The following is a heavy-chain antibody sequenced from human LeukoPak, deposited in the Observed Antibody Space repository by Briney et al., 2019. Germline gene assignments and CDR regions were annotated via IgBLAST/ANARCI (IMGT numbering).Heavy chain of an antibody. CDR3: ARDLELERNRWNYFES. Sequence: ASETLSLTCTVSGNSISSFFWSWIRQPPGKGLEWICSMHYSGDSKYNPSLRSRVSLSIDTSKQQFSLRLSSVTAADTAVYYCARDLELERNRWNYFESWGQGALVTASS. CDR1: GNSISSFF. D-gene: IGHD1-1*01. CDR2: MHYSGDS. V-gene: IGHV4-59*01. J-gene: IGHJ4*02.